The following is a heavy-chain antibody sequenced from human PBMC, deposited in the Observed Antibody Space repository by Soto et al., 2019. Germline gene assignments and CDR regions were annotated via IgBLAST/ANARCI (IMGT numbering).Heavy chain of an antibody. CDR1: GGSFSGYY. D-gene: IGHD5-18*01. J-gene: IGHJ4*02. CDR2: INHSGST. CDR3: ARAHKYSYGATDFDY. Sequence: SETLSLTCAVYGGSFSGYYWSWFRHPPGKGLEWIGEINHSGSTNYNPSLKSRVTISVDTSKNQFSLKLSSVTAADTAVYYCARAHKYSYGATDFDYWGQGTLVSVSS. V-gene: IGHV4-34*01.